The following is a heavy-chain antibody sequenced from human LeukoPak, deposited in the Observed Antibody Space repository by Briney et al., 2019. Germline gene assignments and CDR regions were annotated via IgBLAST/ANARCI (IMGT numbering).Heavy chain of an antibody. D-gene: IGHD3-22*01. CDR1: GYTFTSYG. CDR3: ARDRKVVLIDPFDI. J-gene: IGHJ3*02. CDR2: ISAYNGNT. V-gene: IGHV1-18*01. Sequence: ASVKVSCKAPGYTFTSYGVNWVRQAPGQGLEWMGWISAYNGNTNYAQKLQGRVTMTTDTSAGTAYMELRSLRSDDTAVYYCARDRKVVLIDPFDIWGQGTMVTVSS.